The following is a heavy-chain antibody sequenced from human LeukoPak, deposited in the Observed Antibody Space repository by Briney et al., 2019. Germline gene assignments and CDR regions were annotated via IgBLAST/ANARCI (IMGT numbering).Heavy chain of an antibody. CDR2: INPNSGGT. Sequence: ASVKVSCKASGYTFTGYYMHWVRQAPGQGLEWMGWINPNSGGTNYAQKFQGRVTMTRDTSISTAYMELSRLRSDDTAVYYCAREPSFTMVRGSLWGQGTLVTVSS. V-gene: IGHV1-2*02. CDR3: AREPSFTMVRGSL. J-gene: IGHJ4*02. D-gene: IGHD3-10*01. CDR1: GYTFTGYY.